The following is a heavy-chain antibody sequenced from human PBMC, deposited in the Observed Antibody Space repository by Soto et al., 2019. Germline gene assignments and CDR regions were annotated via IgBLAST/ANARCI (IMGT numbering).Heavy chain of an antibody. Sequence: GSLRLSCEGSGFTFSRHALHWVRQAPGKGLEWVAVVSKDGSVKYWIESVKGRFTLSRDNSKNTVYLVMNSLRPEDTGVYYCVRSRSGAVADSFDLRGQGTLVTVSS. V-gene: IGHV3-30-3*01. D-gene: IGHD3-10*01. J-gene: IGHJ4*02. CDR3: VRSRSGAVADSFDL. CDR2: VSKDGSVK. CDR1: GFTFSRHA.